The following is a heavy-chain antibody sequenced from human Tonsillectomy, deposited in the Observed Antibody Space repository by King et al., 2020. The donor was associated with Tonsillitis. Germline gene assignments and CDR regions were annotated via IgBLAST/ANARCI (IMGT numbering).Heavy chain of an antibody. V-gene: IGHV3-23*04. D-gene: IGHD6-19*01. Sequence: VQLVESGGGLVQPGGSLRLSCAASGFTFSSYAMSWVRQAPGKGLEWVSAISGSGGSTYYADSVKGRFTSARDNSKNTLYLPMNSLRPEDTAVYYCAKVLGIAVAGKLDYWGQGTLVTVSS. J-gene: IGHJ4*02. CDR1: GFTFSSYA. CDR3: AKVLGIAVAGKLDY. CDR2: ISGSGGST.